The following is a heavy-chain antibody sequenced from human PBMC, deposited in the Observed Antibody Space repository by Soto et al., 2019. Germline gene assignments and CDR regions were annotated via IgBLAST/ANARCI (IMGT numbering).Heavy chain of an antibody. CDR1: GFNFPTFW. CDR2: IYPGDSDT. D-gene: IGHD6-19*01. J-gene: IGHJ6*02. Sequence: GESLKISCKHSGFNFPTFWIAWVRQMPGKGLEWMGIIYPGDSDTKYSPSLQGQVTISADTSISTAYLPWTSLKASDTAMYYCARSRRGAYSSGWYSPSGYYNYGIDVWGQGTKVTVSS. CDR3: ARSRRGAYSSGWYSPSGYYNYGIDV. V-gene: IGHV5-51*01.